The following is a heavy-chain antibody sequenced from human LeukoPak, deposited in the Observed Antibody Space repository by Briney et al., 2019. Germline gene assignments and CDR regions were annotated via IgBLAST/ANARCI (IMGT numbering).Heavy chain of an antibody. V-gene: IGHV4-31*03. CDR3: ARVRNWNPYHTFDY. CDR2: IYYSGST. Sequence: SQTLSLTCTVSGGSISSGGYYWSWIRQHPGKGLEWIGYIYYSGSTYYNPSLKSRVTISVDTSKNQFSLKLSSVTAADTAVYYCARVRNWNPYHTFDYWGQGTLVTVSP. J-gene: IGHJ4*02. CDR1: GGSISSGGYY. D-gene: IGHD1-20*01.